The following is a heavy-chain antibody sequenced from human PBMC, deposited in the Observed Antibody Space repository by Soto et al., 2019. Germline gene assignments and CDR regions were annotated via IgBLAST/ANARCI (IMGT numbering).Heavy chain of an antibody. CDR2: IHTSGDT. CDR3: ARGVNDDS. D-gene: IGHD2-8*01. J-gene: IGHJ4*02. Sequence: PGGSLRLSCAASGFSVGGNHLTWVRQAPGKGLEWVAVIHTSGDTYYADSVQGRFTISRDNSKNTVYLQMNSLRVGDTDMYFCARGVNDDSWGQGTLVTVSS. V-gene: IGHV3-53*01. CDR1: GFSVGGNH.